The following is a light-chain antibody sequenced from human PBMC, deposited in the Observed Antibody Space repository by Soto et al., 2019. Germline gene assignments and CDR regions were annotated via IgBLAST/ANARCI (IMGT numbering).Light chain of an antibody. CDR2: EVN. J-gene: IGLJ2*01. CDR1: SSDVGGYNY. V-gene: IGLV2-8*01. Sequence: QSALTQPPSASGSPGQSVTISCTGTSSDVGGYNYVSWYLQHPGKAPKLMIYEVNKRPSGVPDRFSASKSGNTASLTVSGLQPEDEADYYCSSYAGSNILFGGGTKLTVL. CDR3: SSYAGSNIL.